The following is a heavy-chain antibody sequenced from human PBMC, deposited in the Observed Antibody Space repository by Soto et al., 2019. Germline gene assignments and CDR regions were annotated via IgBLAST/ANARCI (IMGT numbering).Heavy chain of an antibody. Sequence: LRLSCAASGFTFSSYGMHWVRQAPGKGLEWVAVIWYDGSNKYYADSVKGRFTISRDNSKNTLYLQMNSLRAEDTAVYYCARDHPEQWLVTYYFDYWGQGTLVTVSS. CDR1: GFTFSSYG. CDR2: IWYDGSNK. D-gene: IGHD6-19*01. J-gene: IGHJ4*02. V-gene: IGHV3-33*01. CDR3: ARDHPEQWLVTYYFDY.